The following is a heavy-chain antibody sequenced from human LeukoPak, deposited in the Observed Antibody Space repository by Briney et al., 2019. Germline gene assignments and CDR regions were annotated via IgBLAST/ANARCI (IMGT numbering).Heavy chain of an antibody. V-gene: IGHV1-8*01. Sequence: ASVKVSCKASGYTFTSYDINWVRQATGQGLEWMGWMNPNSGNTGCAQKFQGRVTMTRSTSISTAYMELSSLRSEDTAVYYCAREGYSSGWYGDYYYYGMDVWGQGTTVTVSS. CDR1: GYTFTSYD. CDR2: MNPNSGNT. CDR3: AREGYSSGWYGDYYYYGMDV. D-gene: IGHD6-19*01. J-gene: IGHJ6*02.